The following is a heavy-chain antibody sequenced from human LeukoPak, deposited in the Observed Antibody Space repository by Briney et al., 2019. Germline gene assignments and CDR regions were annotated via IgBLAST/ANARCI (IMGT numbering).Heavy chain of an antibody. J-gene: IGHJ4*02. Sequence: GGSLRLSCAASGFTFSAYWMSWVRQAPGKGLEWVADIKHDGTEMYYVDSVKGRFTISRDNAKNSLFLQMNSLRGEDTAVYYRARDADRELYDYWGQGTLVTVSS. D-gene: IGHD3-10*01. CDR3: ARDADRELYDY. V-gene: IGHV3-7*01. CDR1: GFTFSAYW. CDR2: IKHDGTEM.